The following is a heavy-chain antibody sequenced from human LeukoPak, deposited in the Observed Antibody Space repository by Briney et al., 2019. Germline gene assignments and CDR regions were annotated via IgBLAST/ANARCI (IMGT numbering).Heavy chain of an antibody. J-gene: IGHJ4*02. V-gene: IGHV1-2*02. D-gene: IGHD2-15*01. CDR3: ARGGKYGCSGGSCYSDY. CDR2: INPHTGGA. CDR1: GGTFSSYD. Sequence: ASVKVSCKASGGTFSSYDISWVRQAPGQGLEWMAWINPHTGGARYAQKFQGRVTMTRDTSTNTDYMELIRLTSDDTAVYYCARGGKYGCSGGSCYSDYWGQGTLVTVSS.